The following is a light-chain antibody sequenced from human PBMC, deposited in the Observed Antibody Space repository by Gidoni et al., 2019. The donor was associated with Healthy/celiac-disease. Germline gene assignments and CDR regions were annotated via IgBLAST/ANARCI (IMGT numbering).Light chain of an antibody. V-gene: IGKV3-20*01. Sequence: EIVLTQSPGTLSLSPGERATLSCRASQSVSSSYLAWYQQKPGQAPRLLIYGASSRATGIPDRFSGSGSGTDFTLTISRLEPEDCAVDYCQQYGSSRTWTFXXXTKVEIK. J-gene: IGKJ1*01. CDR1: QSVSSSY. CDR2: GAS. CDR3: QQYGSSRTWT.